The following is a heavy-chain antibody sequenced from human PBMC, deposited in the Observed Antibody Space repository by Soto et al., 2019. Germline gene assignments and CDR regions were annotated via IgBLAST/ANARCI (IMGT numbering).Heavy chain of an antibody. J-gene: IGHJ4*02. D-gene: IGHD6-13*01. Sequence: SETLSLTCTVSGGSISSYYWSWIRQPPGKGLEWIGYIYYSGSTNYNPSLKSRVTISVDTSKNQFSLKLSSVTAADTAVYYCARSYSSSWYWYYFDYWGQGSLVTVSS. CDR3: ARSYSSSWYWYYFDY. CDR1: GGSISSYY. V-gene: IGHV4-59*01. CDR2: IYYSGST.